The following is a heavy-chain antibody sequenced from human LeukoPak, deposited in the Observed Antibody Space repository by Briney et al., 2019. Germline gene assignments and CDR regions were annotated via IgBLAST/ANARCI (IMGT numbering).Heavy chain of an antibody. CDR1: GYTFTSYG. CDR2: INPSGGST. CDR3: ARVDWNYEGGQNWFDP. Sequence: ASVKVSCKASGYTFTSYGISWVRQAPGQGLEWMGIINPSGGSTSYAQKFQSRVTMTRDMSTSTVYMELSSLRSEDTAVYYCARVDWNYEGGQNWFDPWGQGTLVTVSS. D-gene: IGHD1-7*01. V-gene: IGHV1-46*01. J-gene: IGHJ5*02.